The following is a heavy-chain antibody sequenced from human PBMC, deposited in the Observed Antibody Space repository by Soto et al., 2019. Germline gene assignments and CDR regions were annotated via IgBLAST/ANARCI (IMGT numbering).Heavy chain of an antibody. Sequence: EVQLVESGGGLVQPGGSLRLSCAASGFTFSGSWMHWVRQAPGKGLVWVSRINGDGSGTSYADIAKGRFTISRDDAKNTLFLQMNGLRAEDTAVYYCARGIFGSGTANDYWGQGTLVTVSS. D-gene: IGHD3-10*01. CDR1: GFTFSGSW. CDR2: INGDGSGT. CDR3: ARGIFGSGTANDY. V-gene: IGHV3-74*01. J-gene: IGHJ4*02.